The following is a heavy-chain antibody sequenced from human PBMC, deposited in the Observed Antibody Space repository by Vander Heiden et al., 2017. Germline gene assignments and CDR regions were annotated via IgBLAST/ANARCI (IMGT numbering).Heavy chain of an antibody. J-gene: IGHJ4*02. CDR1: GFTFSSYG. Sequence: QVQLVESGGGVVPPGRSLRLSCAASGFTFSSYGMHWVRQAPGKGLEWVAVISYDGSNKYYADSVKGRFTISRDNSKNTLYLQMNSLRAEDTAVYYCAKGTYSGSYANDYWGQGTLVTVSS. D-gene: IGHD1-26*01. V-gene: IGHV3-30*18. CDR3: AKGTYSGSYANDY. CDR2: ISYDGSNK.